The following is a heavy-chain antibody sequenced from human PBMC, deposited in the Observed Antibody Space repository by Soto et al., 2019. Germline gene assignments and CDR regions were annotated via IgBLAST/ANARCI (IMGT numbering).Heavy chain of an antibody. Sequence: AASVKVSCKASGYTFSGYYMHWVRQAPGQGLEWMGWINPNTDVTNYAQRFQGRVTMTRDTSITTAYMELSRLRSDDTAVYYCAGDLWGNWNHIDAFDIWGPGTTVTVSS. CDR2: INPNTDVT. V-gene: IGHV1-2*02. J-gene: IGHJ3*02. CDR3: AGDLWGNWNHIDAFDI. CDR1: GYTFSGYY. D-gene: IGHD1-20*01.